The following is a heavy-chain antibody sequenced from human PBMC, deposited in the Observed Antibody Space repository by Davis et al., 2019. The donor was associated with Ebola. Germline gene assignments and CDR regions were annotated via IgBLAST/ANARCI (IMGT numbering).Heavy chain of an antibody. CDR3: AREAPFRSSYYFDY. CDR1: GYTFTSYY. J-gene: IGHJ4*02. V-gene: IGHV1-69*13. D-gene: IGHD6-6*01. Sequence: SVKVSCKASGYTFTSYYMHWVRQAPGQGLEWMGGIIPIFGTVNYAQKFQGRVTITADESTSTAYMELSSLRSEDTAVYYCAREAPFRSSYYFDYWGQGTLVTVSS. CDR2: IIPIFGTV.